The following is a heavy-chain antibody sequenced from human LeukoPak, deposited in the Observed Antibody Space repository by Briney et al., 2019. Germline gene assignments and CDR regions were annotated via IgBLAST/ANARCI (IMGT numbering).Heavy chain of an antibody. CDR1: GFTFSSFW. CDR2: IRGDESKT. V-gene: IGHV3-74*01. CDR3: AVDAVSAFDS. Sequence: PGGSLRLSCAASGFTFSSFWMHWVRQAPGKGLVWVSGIRGDESKTTYADSVKGRFTISRDNAKNTLYLQMNSLRAEDTAVYYCAVDAVSAFDSWGQGSLVTVSS. D-gene: IGHD2/OR15-2a*01. J-gene: IGHJ4*02.